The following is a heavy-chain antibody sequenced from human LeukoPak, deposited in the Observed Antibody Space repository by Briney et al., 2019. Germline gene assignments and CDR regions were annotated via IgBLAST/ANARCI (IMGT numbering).Heavy chain of an antibody. D-gene: IGHD5-12*01. Sequence: GESLKISCKGSGYSFTSYWIGWVRQMPGKGLEWMGIIYPGDSGTRYSPSFQGQVTISADKSISTAYLQWSSLKASDTAMYYCATRAGYSGYDFHYWGQGTLVTVSS. J-gene: IGHJ4*02. CDR3: ATRAGYSGYDFHY. CDR1: GYSFTSYW. CDR2: IYPGDSGT. V-gene: IGHV5-51*01.